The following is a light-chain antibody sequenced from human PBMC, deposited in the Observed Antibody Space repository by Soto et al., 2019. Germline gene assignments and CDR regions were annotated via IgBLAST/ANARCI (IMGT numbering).Light chain of an antibody. CDR3: SSQTASTPRI. V-gene: IGLV2-14*01. J-gene: IGLJ1*01. CDR2: EVT. CDR1: SSDVGGYNH. Sequence: QSALTQPAYVSGSPGQSITISCTGTSSDVGGYNHVSWYQHHPGKAPKRSIYEVTKRPSGVSNRFSGSKSGDTASLTISGLQAEDEADYYCSSQTASTPRICGTGTKLTVL.